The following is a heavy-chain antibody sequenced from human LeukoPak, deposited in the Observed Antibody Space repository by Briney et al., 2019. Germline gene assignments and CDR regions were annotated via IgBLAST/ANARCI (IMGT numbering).Heavy chain of an antibody. CDR3: ATDGAVAGTAYPEC. CDR1: GYTFTGYY. J-gene: IGHJ4*02. D-gene: IGHD6-19*01. V-gene: IGHV1-2*02. CDR2: INHDSGGT. Sequence: ASVKVSCKASGYTFTGYYIRWVRQAPGQXXXXXXXINHDSGGTKYAQKFQGRVTMTRDTSISTAYMELSSLTSDDTALYYCATDGAVAGTAYPECWGRG.